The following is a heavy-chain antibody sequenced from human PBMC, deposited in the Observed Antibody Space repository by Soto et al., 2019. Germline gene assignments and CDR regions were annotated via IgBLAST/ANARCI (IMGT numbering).Heavy chain of an antibody. CDR3: ALGYSYAPFDP. CDR2: ISGVGDST. V-gene: IGHV3-23*01. D-gene: IGHD5-18*01. CDR1: GFTFSSYA. Sequence: GGSLILSCAASGFTFSSYAMSWVRQAPGKGLEWVSGISGVGDSTYYADSVKGRLTISRDNSKNTLYLQMNSLRAEDTAVYYCALGYSYAPFDPWGQGTLVTVSS. J-gene: IGHJ5*02.